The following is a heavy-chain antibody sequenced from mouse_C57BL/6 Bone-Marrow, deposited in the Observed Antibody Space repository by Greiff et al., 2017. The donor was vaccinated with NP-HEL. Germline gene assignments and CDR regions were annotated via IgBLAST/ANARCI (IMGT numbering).Heavy chain of an antibody. CDR3: TRDRWLLHYFDY. J-gene: IGHJ2*01. V-gene: IGHV5-9-1*02. CDR1: GFTFSSYA. Sequence: EVKLMESGEGLVKPGGSLKLSCAASGFTFSSYAMSWVRQTPEKRLEWVAYISSGGDYIYYADTVKGRFTISRDNARNTLYLQMSSLKSEDTAMYYCTRDRWLLHYFDYWGQGTTLTVSS. D-gene: IGHD2-3*01. CDR2: ISSGGDYI.